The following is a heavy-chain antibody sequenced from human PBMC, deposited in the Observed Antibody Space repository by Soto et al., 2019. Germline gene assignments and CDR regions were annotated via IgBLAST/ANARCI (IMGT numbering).Heavy chain of an antibody. CDR3: ARSTYSSSSFDF. D-gene: IGHD6-13*01. V-gene: IGHV2-5*02. Sequence: QITLKESAPTLVTTSQTLTLTCTVSGFSLSTSDVGVGWIRQPPGKALEWLAIIYWDDDERYSPYLKNRLTINKDTSKNQVVLTMAYIGPLDTGTYFCARSTYSSSSFDFWGQGTLVTVSS. J-gene: IGHJ4*02. CDR2: IYWDDDE. CDR1: GFSLSTSDVG.